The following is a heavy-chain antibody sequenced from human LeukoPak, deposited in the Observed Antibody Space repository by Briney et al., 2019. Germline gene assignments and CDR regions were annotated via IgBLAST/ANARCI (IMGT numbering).Heavy chain of an antibody. D-gene: IGHD3-10*01. CDR2: ISNDNGIT. J-gene: IGHJ4*02. Sequence: ASVKVSCKTSGYSFPTYGISWVRQAPGQGLEWMGWISNDNGITNYAPQFQGRVTLDTETYTSAAYMELRNLRSDDTAVYYCARGGFDYYGTGRAFDVWGQGTLVTVSS. CDR1: GYSFPTYG. CDR3: ARGGFDYYGTGRAFDV. V-gene: IGHV1-18*01.